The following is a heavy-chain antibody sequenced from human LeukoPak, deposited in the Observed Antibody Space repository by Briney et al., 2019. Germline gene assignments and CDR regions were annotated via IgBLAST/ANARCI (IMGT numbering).Heavy chain of an antibody. J-gene: IGHJ4*02. CDR2: ISGSGGGT. CDR3: AKAGTDDGYSIYFDH. Sequence: GGSLRLFCAASGLTFSRYAMSWVRQAPGKGLEWVSTISGSGGGTYNADSVKGRFTISRDNSQNTLYLQVNSLRAEDTAIYYCAKAGTDDGYSIYFDHWGQGTLVTVSS. V-gene: IGHV3-23*01. CDR1: GLTFSRYA. D-gene: IGHD5-24*01.